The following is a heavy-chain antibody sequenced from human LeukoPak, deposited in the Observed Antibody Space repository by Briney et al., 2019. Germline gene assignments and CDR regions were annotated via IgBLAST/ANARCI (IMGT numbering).Heavy chain of an antibody. J-gene: IGHJ5*01. CDR2: VSTSGGTT. D-gene: IGHD6-25*01. CDR1: GFTFSIYA. CDR3: AKGAGSSWFDS. V-gene: IGHV3-23*01. Sequence: GSLRLSCAASGFTFSIYAMSWVRQAPGKGLEWVSSVSTSGGTTYYADSVKGRFTLSRDNSKNTLYLQMNSLRAEGTAIYYCAKGAGSSWFDSWGQGTLVTVSS.